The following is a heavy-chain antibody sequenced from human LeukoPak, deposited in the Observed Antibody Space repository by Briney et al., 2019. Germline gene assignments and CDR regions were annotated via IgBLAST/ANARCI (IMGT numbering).Heavy chain of an antibody. CDR1: GFTFSSYE. CDR2: ISSSGSTI. J-gene: IGHJ4*02. CDR3: AKSSRMDYFDY. D-gene: IGHD2-15*01. V-gene: IGHV3-48*03. Sequence: GGSLRLSCAASGFTFSSYEMNWVRQAPGKGLEWVSYISSSGSTIYYADSVKGRFTISRDNSKNTLYLQMNSLRAEDTAVYYCAKSSRMDYFDYWGQGTLVTVSS.